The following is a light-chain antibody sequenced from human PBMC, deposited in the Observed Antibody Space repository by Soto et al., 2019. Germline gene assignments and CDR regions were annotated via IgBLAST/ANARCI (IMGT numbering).Light chain of an antibody. V-gene: IGKV3-20*01. J-gene: IGKJ2*01. CDR3: QQYGSAPYT. Sequence: EIVLTQSPGTLSLSPGERATLSCRASQSVRSTDLAWSQQKPGQAPRLLIYGASRRATGIPDRFSGSGSGTDFTLTISRLEPEDFAVYYCQQYGSAPYTFGQGTKLE. CDR2: GAS. CDR1: QSVRSTD.